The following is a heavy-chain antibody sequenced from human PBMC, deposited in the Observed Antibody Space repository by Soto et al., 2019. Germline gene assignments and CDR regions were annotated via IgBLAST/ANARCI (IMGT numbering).Heavy chain of an antibody. Sequence: QVQLVQSGAEVKKPGSSVKVSCKASGGTFSSYSINWVRQAPGQGLEWMGEIIPIFGTANYAQKFQGRVTITADESTRTAYLELSSLRSEDMAVYYCARDGGRHSGGIDYWGQGTLVTVSS. V-gene: IGHV1-69*01. D-gene: IGHD1-26*01. CDR3: ARDGGRHSGGIDY. CDR2: IIPIFGTA. CDR1: GGTFSSYS. J-gene: IGHJ4*02.